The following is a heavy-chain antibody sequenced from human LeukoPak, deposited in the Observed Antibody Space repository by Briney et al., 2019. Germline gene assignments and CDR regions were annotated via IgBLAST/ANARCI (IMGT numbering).Heavy chain of an antibody. CDR3: ARYYYDSSIYYYYLDY. Sequence: ADTLSLMCTLSGGFISRHCWSWIRQPPGNGLEWVGYISYSGSNSYNRSLKSRVTMSVDTSKNQFSLKLTSVIAADTAVYYCARYYYDSSIYYYYLDYWGQGTLVTVSS. D-gene: IGHD3-22*01. CDR2: ISYSGSN. V-gene: IGHV4-59*07. J-gene: IGHJ4*02. CDR1: GGFISRHC.